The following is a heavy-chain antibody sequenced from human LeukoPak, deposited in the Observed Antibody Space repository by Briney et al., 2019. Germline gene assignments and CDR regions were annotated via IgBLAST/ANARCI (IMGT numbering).Heavy chain of an antibody. Sequence: ASETLSLTCTVSGGSISGYFWSWIRQPPGKGLEFIGYIYYTGSTNYNPSLKSRVTMSVDTSKNQFSLKLSSVTAADTAVYYCARPLSKLSWLDPWGQGTLVTVSS. CDR3: ARPLSKLSWLDP. J-gene: IGHJ5*02. V-gene: IGHV4-59*12. CDR1: GGSISGYF. D-gene: IGHD2/OR15-2a*01. CDR2: IYYTGST.